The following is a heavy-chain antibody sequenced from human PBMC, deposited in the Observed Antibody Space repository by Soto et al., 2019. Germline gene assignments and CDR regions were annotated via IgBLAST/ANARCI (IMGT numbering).Heavy chain of an antibody. V-gene: IGHV1-46*01. J-gene: IGHJ6*02. CDR1: GYTFTSYY. D-gene: IGHD3-10*01. CDR2: INPSGGST. Sequence: GASVKVSCKASGYTFTSYYMHWVRQAPGQGLEWMGIINPSGGSTSYAQKFQGRVTMTRDTSTSTVYMELSSLRSEDTAVYYCARESGGTYYYGSKYYYYGMDVWGQGTTVTVSS. CDR3: ARESGGTYYYGSKYYYYGMDV.